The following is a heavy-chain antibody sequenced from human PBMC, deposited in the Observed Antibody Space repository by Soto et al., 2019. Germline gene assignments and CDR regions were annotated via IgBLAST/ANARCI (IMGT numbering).Heavy chain of an antibody. D-gene: IGHD6-13*01. CDR2: IYYSGST. CDR3: ARKSSSWYDYFDY. CDR1: GGSISSGGYY. J-gene: IGHJ4*02. Sequence: QVQLQESGPGLVKPSQTLSLTCTVSGGSISSGGYYWSWIRQHPGKGLEWIGYIYYSGSTYYNPSLKSRVTISADTSKNQFSLKLSSVTAADTAVYYCARKSSSWYDYFDYWGQGTLVTVSS. V-gene: IGHV4-31*03.